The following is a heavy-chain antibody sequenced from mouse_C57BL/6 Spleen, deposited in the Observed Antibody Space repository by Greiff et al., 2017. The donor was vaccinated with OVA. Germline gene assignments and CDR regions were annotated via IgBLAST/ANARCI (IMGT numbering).Heavy chain of an antibody. J-gene: IGHJ2*01. CDR2: IDPSDSYT. V-gene: IGHV1-69*01. CDR3: ARGGTTVPGKYYFDY. CDR1: GYTFTSYW. Sequence: QVQLQQPGAELVMPGASVKLSCKASGYTFTSYWMHWVKQRPGPGLEWIGEIDPSDSYTNYNQKFKGKSTLTVDKSSSTAYMQLSSLTSEDSAVYYCARGGTTVPGKYYFDYWGQGTTLTVSS. D-gene: IGHD1-1*01.